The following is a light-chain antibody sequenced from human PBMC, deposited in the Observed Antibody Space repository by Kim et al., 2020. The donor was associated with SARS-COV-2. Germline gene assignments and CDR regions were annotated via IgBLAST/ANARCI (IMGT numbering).Light chain of an antibody. Sequence: SYELTQPPSVSVSPGQTASITCSGDNLGDKYACWYQQKPGQSPVLVIYQASKRPSGIPERFSGSNSGNTATLTISGTQAMDEADYYCQAWDSSTVVFGGGTQLTVL. J-gene: IGLJ2*01. V-gene: IGLV3-1*01. CDR3: QAWDSSTVV. CDR2: QAS. CDR1: NLGDKY.